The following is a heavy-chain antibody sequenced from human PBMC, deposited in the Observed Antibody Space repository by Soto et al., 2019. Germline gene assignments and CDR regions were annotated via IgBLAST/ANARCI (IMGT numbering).Heavy chain of an antibody. J-gene: IGHJ4*02. CDR2: IIPIFGTA. D-gene: IGHD1-26*01. V-gene: IGHV1-69*01. CDR3: AREVVGASHFDY. Sequence: QVQLVQSGAEVRKPGSSVKVSCKASGGTFSRHAISWVRQAPGQGLEWMGGIIPIFGTANHAQKFQGRVTIIADESTSTVYMELSSLRSEDTAVYYCAREVVGASHFDYWGQGTLVTVSS. CDR1: GGTFSRHA.